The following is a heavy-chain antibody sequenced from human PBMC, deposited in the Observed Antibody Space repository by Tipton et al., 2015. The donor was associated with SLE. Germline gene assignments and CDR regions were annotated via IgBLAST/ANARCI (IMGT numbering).Heavy chain of an antibody. CDR2: IYYSGST. J-gene: IGHJ4*02. CDR1: GGSISSSSYY. CDR3: AGMSYPREGYFDY. D-gene: IGHD1-26*01. V-gene: IGHV4-39*07. Sequence: TLSLTCTVSGGSISSSSYYWGWIRQPPGKGLEWIGSIYYSGSTYYNPSIKSRATISVDTSKNQFSLKLSSVTAADTAVYYCAGMSYPREGYFDYWGQGTLVTVSS.